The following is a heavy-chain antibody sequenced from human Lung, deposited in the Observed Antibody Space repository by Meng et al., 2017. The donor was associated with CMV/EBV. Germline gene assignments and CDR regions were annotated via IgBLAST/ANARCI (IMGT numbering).Heavy chain of an antibody. V-gene: IGHV3-7*01. Sequence: GGSLRLXCAASEFTFSKYAMSWVRQAPGKGLEWVASIKKDGSEEYYVDSVKGRFTISRDNAKNSLYLQMNILRAEDTAVYYCARVGSSSGSYYYWGQGTLVTVSS. CDR1: EFTFSKYA. CDR2: IKKDGSEE. D-gene: IGHD3-10*01. J-gene: IGHJ4*02. CDR3: ARVGSSSGSYYY.